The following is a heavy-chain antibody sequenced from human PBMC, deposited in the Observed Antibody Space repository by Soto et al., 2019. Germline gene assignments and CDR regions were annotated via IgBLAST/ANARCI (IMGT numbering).Heavy chain of an antibody. J-gene: IGHJ4*02. CDR3: GNSPDRAPSEY. Sequence: SGPTLVYPTQTLTLTCTFSGFSPSTFGMGVGLIRQPPGKALEWLALIYWNDDKRYSPSLNIRLTIAKDTSKNLVVLTMTNVNPVDAATYYCGNSPDRAPSEYRGQGTMVTVSS. CDR1: GFSPSTFGMG. CDR2: IYWNDDK. V-gene: IGHV2-5*01.